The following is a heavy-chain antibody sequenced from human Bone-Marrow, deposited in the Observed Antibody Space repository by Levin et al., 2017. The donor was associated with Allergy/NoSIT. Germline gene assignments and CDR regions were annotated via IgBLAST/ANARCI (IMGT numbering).Heavy chain of an antibody. J-gene: IGHJ4*02. CDR1: GSTFSSYA. Sequence: GGSLRLSCAASGSTFSSYALNWVRQAPGKGLEWVSGISGGKTYYADSVKGRFTISRDNSKNTLYLQMNSLRAEDTAVYYCSTAWMRTPVDYWGQGTLVTVSS. CDR2: ISGGKT. D-gene: IGHD4-23*01. CDR3: STAWMRTPVDY. V-gene: IGHV3-23*01.